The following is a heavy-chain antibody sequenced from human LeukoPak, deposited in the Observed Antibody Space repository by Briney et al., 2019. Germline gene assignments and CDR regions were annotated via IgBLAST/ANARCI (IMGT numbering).Heavy chain of an antibody. J-gene: IGHJ4*02. Sequence: GGSLRLSCAASGFTLDDYAMHWVRQAPAKGLAWVSGISWNSGSIGYADSVKGRFTISRDNAKNSLYLQMNSLRAEDTALYYCAKVGDLLCSGGSCYGYYFDYWGQGTLVTVSS. CDR3: AKVGDLLCSGGSCYGYYFDY. CDR2: ISWNSGSI. D-gene: IGHD2-15*01. CDR1: GFTLDDYA. V-gene: IGHV3-9*01.